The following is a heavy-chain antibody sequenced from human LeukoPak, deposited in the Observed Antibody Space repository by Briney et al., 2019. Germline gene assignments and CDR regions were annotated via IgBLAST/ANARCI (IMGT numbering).Heavy chain of an antibody. D-gene: IGHD6-13*01. Sequence: SVKVSCKASGFTFTSSAMQWVRQARGQRLEWIGWIVVGSGNTNYAQKFQERVTITRDMSTSTAYMELSSLRSEDTAVYYCARDYSSSWYGWGSPFDPWGQGTLVTVSS. V-gene: IGHV1-58*02. CDR1: GFTFTSSA. CDR3: ARDYSSSWYGWGSPFDP. CDR2: IVVGSGNT. J-gene: IGHJ5*02.